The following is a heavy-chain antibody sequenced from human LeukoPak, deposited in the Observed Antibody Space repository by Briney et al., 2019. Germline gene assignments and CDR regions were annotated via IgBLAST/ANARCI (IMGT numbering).Heavy chain of an antibody. Sequence: TSETLSLTCSVSGGFIDDYYWSWIRQPPGKGLEWIGYIYYTGSTSYNPSLQSRLTISIDTSKTQFSLRLTSVTAADTAVYFCARGVTQWGQGTLVTVSS. V-gene: IGHV4-59*13. CDR2: IYYTGST. J-gene: IGHJ4*02. CDR1: GGFIDDYY. CDR3: ARGVTQ. D-gene: IGHD2-21*02.